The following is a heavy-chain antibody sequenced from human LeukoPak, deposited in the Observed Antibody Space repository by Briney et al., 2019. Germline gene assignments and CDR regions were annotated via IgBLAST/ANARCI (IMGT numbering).Heavy chain of an antibody. Sequence: SETLSVTCTVSGGSISSRPYDWGWIRQPPGKGLEYIGSLSYSGSTYYNPSLRSRGTISVGTSKNQFSLQLSSVTAAETAVYYCARHISRGDGTKRGFDYWSQGTLVTVSS. V-gene: IGHV4-39*01. J-gene: IGHJ4*02. CDR1: GGSISSRPYD. CDR2: LSYSGST. D-gene: IGHD5-24*01. CDR3: ARHISRGDGTKRGFDY.